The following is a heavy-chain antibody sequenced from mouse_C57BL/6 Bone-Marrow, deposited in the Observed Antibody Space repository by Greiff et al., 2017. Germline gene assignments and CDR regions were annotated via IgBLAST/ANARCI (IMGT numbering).Heavy chain of an antibody. V-gene: IGHV5-4*01. CDR1: GFTFSSYA. Sequence: EVKLVESGGGLVKPGGSLKLSCAASGFTFSSYAMSWVRQTPEKRLEWVATISDGGSYTYYPDNVKGRFTISRDNAKNNLYLQMSHLKSEDTAMYYCARDRYYGMYFDYWGQGTTLTVSS. J-gene: IGHJ2*01. D-gene: IGHD1-1*01. CDR3: ARDRYYGMYFDY. CDR2: ISDGGSYT.